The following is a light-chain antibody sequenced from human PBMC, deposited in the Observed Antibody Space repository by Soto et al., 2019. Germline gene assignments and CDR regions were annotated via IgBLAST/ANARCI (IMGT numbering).Light chain of an antibody. Sequence: QSALTQPASVSGSPGRSITISCTGTSSDVGGYNYVSWFQQHPGNAPKLMLYVVSNRPAGISNRVSGSKSGNTASLTISGHQAEDEAEYYCSSYTTSRSWVFGGGTKLTVL. CDR3: SSYTTSRSWV. CDR1: SSDVGGYNY. V-gene: IGLV2-14*01. CDR2: VVS. J-gene: IGLJ3*02.